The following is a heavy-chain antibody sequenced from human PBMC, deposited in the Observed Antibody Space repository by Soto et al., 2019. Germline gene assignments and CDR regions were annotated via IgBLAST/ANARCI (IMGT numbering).Heavy chain of an antibody. V-gene: IGHV1-8*01. CDR2: TNPNSGNT. Sequence: ASVKVSCKASGYTFTSYDINWVRQATGQGLEWMGWTNPNSGNTGYAQKFQGRVTMTRNTSISTAYMELSSLRSEDTAVYYCAVVVTAPPYYYYGMDVWGQGTTVTVSS. J-gene: IGHJ6*02. CDR3: AVVVTAPPYYYYGMDV. CDR1: GYTFTSYD. D-gene: IGHD2-21*02.